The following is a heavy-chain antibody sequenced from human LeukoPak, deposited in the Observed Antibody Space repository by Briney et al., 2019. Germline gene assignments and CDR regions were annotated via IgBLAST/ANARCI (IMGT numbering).Heavy chain of an antibody. Sequence: PGGSLRLSCAASGFTFSSYEMNWVRQAPGKGLEWVSYIGVSGRTINYADSVKGRFTISRDNAKNSLYLQMNSLRAEDTAVYYCSKLEGITGLDYWGQGTLVTVSS. CDR1: GFTFSSYE. J-gene: IGHJ4*02. D-gene: IGHD1-14*01. V-gene: IGHV3-48*03. CDR3: SKLEGITGLDY. CDR2: IGVSGRTI.